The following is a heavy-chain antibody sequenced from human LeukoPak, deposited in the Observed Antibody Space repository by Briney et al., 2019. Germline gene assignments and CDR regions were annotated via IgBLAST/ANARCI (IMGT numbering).Heavy chain of an antibody. D-gene: IGHD2-15*01. CDR3: VRDSTIEENNRWYDGLDI. Sequence: PGGSLRLSCTASGFTFSTQYMAWVRQAPGKGLEWVANIKEDGSIKNYVDSVKGRFTISRDNAKNSLYLEMNSLRAEGTALYYCVRDSTIEENNRWYDGLDIWGQGTMVTVSS. CDR2: IKEDGSIK. J-gene: IGHJ3*02. CDR1: GFTFSTQY. V-gene: IGHV3-7*03.